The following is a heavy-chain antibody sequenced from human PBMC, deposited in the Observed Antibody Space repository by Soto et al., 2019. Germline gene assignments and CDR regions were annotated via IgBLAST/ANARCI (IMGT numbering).Heavy chain of an antibody. J-gene: IGHJ4*02. D-gene: IGHD2-15*01. CDR1: GFSFSTFA. Sequence: VQLLESGGGLVQPGGSLRLSFTASGFSFSTFAMSWVGQAPGKGLGWVSSISRSTDTTYYADSVKGRFTISRDNSKNTLYLQMNSLRAEDADVYYCANSQWELSCGGGSCNSGPYYFDHWGQGTLVTVSS. V-gene: IGHV3-23*01. CDR3: ANSQWELSCGGGSCNSGPYYFDH. CDR2: ISRSTDTT.